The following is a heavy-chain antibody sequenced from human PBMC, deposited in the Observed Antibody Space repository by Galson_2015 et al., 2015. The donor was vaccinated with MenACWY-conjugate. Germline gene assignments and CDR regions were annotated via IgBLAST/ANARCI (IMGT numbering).Heavy chain of an antibody. Sequence: QSGAEVKKPGESLRISCTGSGYSFTSYWISWVRQMPGKGLEWMGTIDPSDSYTNYSPSFQGHLTISTDKSISTAYLQWNSLKASDTAMYYCARRLRSSTTTFDSWGQGTLVTVSSGMDVWGQGTTVTVS. D-gene: IGHD2-2*01. CDR1: GYSFTSYW. CDR2: IDPSDSYT. J-gene: IGHJ6*02. V-gene: IGHV5-10-1*01. CDR3: ARRLRSSTTTFDSWGQGTLVTVSSGMDV.